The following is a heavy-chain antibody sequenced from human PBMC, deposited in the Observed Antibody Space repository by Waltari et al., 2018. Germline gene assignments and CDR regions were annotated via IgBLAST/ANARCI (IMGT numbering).Heavy chain of an antibody. CDR2: IIPMVNKP. V-gene: IGHV1-69*01. Sequence: VQLVQSGAEVKKPGSSVRVSCKTSGDVFENYAISWVRQAPGKGLEWMGGIIPMVNKPNYAQRFEGTVTITADESTSTGYMELTGLTSEDTAIYYCARGSKFGDYGDLDYWGQGTLVTVS. CDR3: ARGSKFGDYGDLDY. CDR1: GDVFENYA. D-gene: IGHD4-17*01. J-gene: IGHJ4*02.